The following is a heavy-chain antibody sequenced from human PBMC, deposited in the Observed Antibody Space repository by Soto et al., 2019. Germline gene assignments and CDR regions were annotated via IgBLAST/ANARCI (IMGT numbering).Heavy chain of an antibody. D-gene: IGHD3-9*01. V-gene: IGHV1-8*01. Sequence: QVLLVQSGADVKKPGASVKVSCKTSGYTFTEFDINWVRQAPGQGLEWMGWMNTNTGNTGYAQKFQGRVTMTRETSNSTAYKELRRLRSEDTAVYYCARVVPYFVGHAGYWGQGTLVTVSS. CDR2: MNTNTGNT. CDR1: GYTFTEFD. J-gene: IGHJ4*02. CDR3: ARVVPYFVGHAGY.